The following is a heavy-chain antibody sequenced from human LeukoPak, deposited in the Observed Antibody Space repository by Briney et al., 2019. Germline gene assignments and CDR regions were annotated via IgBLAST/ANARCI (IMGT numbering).Heavy chain of an antibody. CDR2: INHSGST. D-gene: IGHD2-15*01. V-gene: IGHV4-34*01. Sequence: SETLSLTCAVYGGSFSCYYCSWIRQPPGKGLEWIGEINHSGSTNYNPSLKSRVTISVDTSKNQFSLKLSSVTAADTAVYYCARGRRIVVVVAATLDVWGQGTTVTVSS. CDR3: ARGRRIVVVVAATLDV. J-gene: IGHJ6*02. CDR1: GGSFSCYY.